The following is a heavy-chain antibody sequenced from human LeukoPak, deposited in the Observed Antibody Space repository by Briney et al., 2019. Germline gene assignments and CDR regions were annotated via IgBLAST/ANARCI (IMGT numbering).Heavy chain of an antibody. CDR3: ARTTVTTFQVHYHYYGMDV. V-gene: IGHV1-69*13. CDR2: IIPIFGTA. J-gene: IGHJ6*02. Sequence: ASVKVSCKASGGTFSSYAISWVRQAPGQGLEWMGGIIPIFGTANYAQKFQGRVTITADESTSTAYMELSSLRSEDTAVYYCARTTVTTFQVHYHYYGMDVWGQGTTVTVSS. CDR1: GGTFSSYA. D-gene: IGHD4-17*01.